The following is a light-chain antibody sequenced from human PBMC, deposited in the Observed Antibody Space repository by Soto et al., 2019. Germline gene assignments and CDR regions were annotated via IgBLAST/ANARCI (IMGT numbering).Light chain of an antibody. CDR2: TSG. CDR1: QRITTY. CDR3: QQYNSYSPDT. J-gene: IGKJ2*01. V-gene: IGKV1-5*01. Sequence: IQMTQSPSSLSASVGDRVTITCRASQRITTYLNWYQQKPGEAPKLLISTSGTLQRGVPSRFSGSGSGTDFTLTISSLQPDDFATYYCQQYNSYSPDTFGQGTKLEIK.